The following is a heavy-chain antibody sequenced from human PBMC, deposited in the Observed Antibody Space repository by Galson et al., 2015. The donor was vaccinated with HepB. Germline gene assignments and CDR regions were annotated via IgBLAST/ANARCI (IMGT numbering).Heavy chain of an antibody. J-gene: IGHJ2*01. Sequence: SLRLSCAASGFTFSSYGMHWVRQAPGKGLEWVAVIWYDGSNKHYADSVKGRFTISRDNSKNTLYLQMNSLRAEDTALYHCARDLGAGWYFDLWGRGTLVTVSS. D-gene: IGHD3-10*01. V-gene: IGHV3-33*01. CDR3: ARDLGAGWYFDL. CDR1: GFTFSSYG. CDR2: IWYDGSNK.